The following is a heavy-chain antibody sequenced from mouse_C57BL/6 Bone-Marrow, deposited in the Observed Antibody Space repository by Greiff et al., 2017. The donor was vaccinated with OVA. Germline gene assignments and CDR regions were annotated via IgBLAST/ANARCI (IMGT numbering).Heavy chain of an antibody. J-gene: IGHJ1*03. CDR1: GYTFTSYW. CDR2: IDPNSGGT. V-gene: IGHV1-72*01. Sequence: QVQLQQPGAELVKPGASVKLSCKASGYTFTSYWMHWVKQRPGRGLEWIGRIDPNSGGTKYNAKLKSKATLTVDKPSSTAYMQLSSLTSEDSAVYYCASSKGPVYYDYDRYFDVWGTGTTVTVSS. D-gene: IGHD2-4*01. CDR3: ASSKGPVYYDYDRYFDV.